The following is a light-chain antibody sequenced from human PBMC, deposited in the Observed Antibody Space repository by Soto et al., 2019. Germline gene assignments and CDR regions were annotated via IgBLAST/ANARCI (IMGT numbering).Light chain of an antibody. CDR2: KTS. CDR3: QQYNSYPKT. V-gene: IGKV1-5*03. Sequence: DIQMTQSPSTLSASVGDRVTITCRASQGITTWLAWYQQKPGKAPTLLIYKTSSLESGVPSRFSGSGFETDFTLTINSLQPDDFATYYCQQYNSYPKTFGQGTKVESK. J-gene: IGKJ1*01. CDR1: QGITTW.